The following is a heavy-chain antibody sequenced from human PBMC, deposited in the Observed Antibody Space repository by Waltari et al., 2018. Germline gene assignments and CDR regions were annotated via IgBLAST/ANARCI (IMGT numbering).Heavy chain of an antibody. CDR2: INPNSGGK. D-gene: IGHD1-26*01. Sequence: QVQLVQSGAEVKKPGASVKVSCKASGYTFTGYYMHWVRQAPGQGLEWMGWINPNSGGKNYAQKFQGRVTMTRDTSISTAYMELSRLRSDDTAVYYCARDPGRSGSYPNDYWGQGTLVTVSS. CDR1: GYTFTGYY. J-gene: IGHJ4*02. CDR3: ARDPGRSGSYPNDY. V-gene: IGHV1-2*02.